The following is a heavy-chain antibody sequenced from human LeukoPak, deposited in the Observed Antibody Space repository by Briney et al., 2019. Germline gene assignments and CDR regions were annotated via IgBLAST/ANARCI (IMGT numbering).Heavy chain of an antibody. CDR2: IYHSGST. CDR1: GFTFSTYAM. J-gene: IGHJ4*02. CDR3: ARDTVDYGGNWGLYFDY. V-gene: IGHV4-4*02. D-gene: IGHD4-23*01. Sequence: GSLRLSCAASGFTFSTYAMTWVRQPPGKGLEWIGEIYHSGSTNYNPSLKSRVTISVDKSKNQFSLKLSSVTAADTAVYYCARDTVDYGGNWGLYFDYWGQGTLVTVSS.